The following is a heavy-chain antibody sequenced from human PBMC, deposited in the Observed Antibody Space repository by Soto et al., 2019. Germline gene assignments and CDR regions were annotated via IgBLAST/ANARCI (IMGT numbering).Heavy chain of an antibody. CDR2: IYNSGST. J-gene: IGHJ4*02. CDR3: GRSIAAAGRTYFDY. Sequence: SETLSLTCTVSGASISSNYWSWIRQPPGKGLEWIGFIYNSGSTNYNPSLKSRVTISVDTSKNQLSLKLSSVTAADTAVYYCGRSIAAAGRTYFDYWGPGTLVTVSS. CDR1: GASISSNY. D-gene: IGHD6-25*01. V-gene: IGHV4-59*12.